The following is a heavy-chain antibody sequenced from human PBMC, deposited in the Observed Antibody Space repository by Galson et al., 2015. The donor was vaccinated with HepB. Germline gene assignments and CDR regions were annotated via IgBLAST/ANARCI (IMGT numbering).Heavy chain of an antibody. CDR2: INSDGSGT. J-gene: IGHJ3*02. Sequence: SLRLSCAASGFTFSTYWMHWVRQAPGRGLVWVSRINSDGSGTTYADSVRGRFTVSRDNAKNTLYLQMNSLRAEDTALYYCARDHGGNWGAFDIWGQGTMVTVSS. CDR3: ARDHGGNWGAFDI. CDR1: GFTFSTYW. D-gene: IGHD4-23*01. V-gene: IGHV3-74*01.